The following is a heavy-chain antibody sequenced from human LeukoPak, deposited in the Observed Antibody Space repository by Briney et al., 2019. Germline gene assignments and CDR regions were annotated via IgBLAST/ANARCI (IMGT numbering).Heavy chain of an antibody. V-gene: IGHV3-72*01. CDR2: IKNKRGSYTA. J-gene: IGHJ4*02. CDR1: GFTLNDHY. CDR3: GRDTATALDY. Sequence: PGGSLRLSCAASGFTLNDHYMDWVRQAPRKGLEWVGRIKNKRGSYTADYAASVKGRFTNSRHDSQNSVYLQMNSLKTEDTAVYYCGRDTATALDYWGQGTLVTVSS. D-gene: IGHD2-21*02.